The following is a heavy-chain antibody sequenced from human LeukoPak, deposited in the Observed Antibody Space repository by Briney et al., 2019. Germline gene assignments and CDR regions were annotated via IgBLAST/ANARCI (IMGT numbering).Heavy chain of an antibody. CDR3: ARDRCSSTSCYVTY. V-gene: IGHV3-21*01. Sequence: GGSLTLSCAASGFTLSSYSMNWVRQAPGKGLEWVSSISSSRSYIYYADSVKGRFTISRDNAKNSLYLQMNSLRAEDTAVYYCARDRCSSTSCYVTYWGQGTLVTVSS. D-gene: IGHD2-2*01. CDR2: ISSSRSYI. CDR1: GFTLSSYS. J-gene: IGHJ4*02.